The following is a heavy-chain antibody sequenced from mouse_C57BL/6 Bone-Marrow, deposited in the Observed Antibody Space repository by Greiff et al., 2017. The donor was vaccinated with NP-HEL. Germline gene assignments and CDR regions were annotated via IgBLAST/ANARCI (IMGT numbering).Heavy chain of an antibody. CDR1: GYTFTDYY. Sequence: EVQLQQSGPELVKPGASVKISCKASGYTFTDYYMNWVKQSHGKSLEWIGDINPNNGGTSYNQKFKGKATLTVDKSSSTAYMELRSLTSEDSAVYYCAPIITGFAYWGQGTLVTVSA. V-gene: IGHV1-26*01. D-gene: IGHD1-1*01. CDR2: INPNNGGT. CDR3: APIITGFAY. J-gene: IGHJ3*01.